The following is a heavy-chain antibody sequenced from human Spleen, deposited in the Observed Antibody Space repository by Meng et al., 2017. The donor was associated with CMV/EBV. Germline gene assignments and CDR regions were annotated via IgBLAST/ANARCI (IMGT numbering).Heavy chain of an antibody. J-gene: IGHJ5*02. Sequence: ASVKVSCKASGYTFTSYYMHWVRQAPGQGLQWMGIIYPTGGSTRYAQKFQGRVTMTRDTSTSTVYMELSSLRSDDTAVYYCMRDPPWAPGENSYSPWGQGTLVTVSS. CDR2: IYPTGGST. V-gene: IGHV1-46*01. CDR3: MRDPPWAPGENSYSP. CDR1: GYTFTSYY. D-gene: IGHD1-26*01.